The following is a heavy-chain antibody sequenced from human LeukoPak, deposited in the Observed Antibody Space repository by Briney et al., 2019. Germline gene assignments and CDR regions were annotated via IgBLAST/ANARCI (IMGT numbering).Heavy chain of an antibody. CDR2: IYSGGST. V-gene: IGHV3-66*02. J-gene: IGHJ4*02. CDR1: GFSVSSNY. CDR3: ARDAGYFSSTSCYTEF. D-gene: IGHD2-2*02. Sequence: GGSLRLSCAASGFSVSSNYMCWFRRPPGRGLVWFSVIYSGGSTYYSYSVNGRFTISRDNSKNTLYLQMNSLRAEDTAVYYYARDAGYFSSTSCYTEFGGQGTLVTVSS.